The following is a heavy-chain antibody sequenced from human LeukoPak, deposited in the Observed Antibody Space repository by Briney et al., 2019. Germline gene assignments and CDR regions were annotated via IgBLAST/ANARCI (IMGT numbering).Heavy chain of an antibody. J-gene: IGHJ5*02. D-gene: IGHD3-22*01. Sequence: ASVTVSCKTSGYTFTSYYMHWVRQAPGQGLEWMGIINPSGGSTSYAQKFQGRVTMTRDTSTSTVYMELSSLRSEDTAVYYSARDLNLYDSSGYYSFWFDPWGQGTLVTVSS. CDR2: INPSGGST. V-gene: IGHV1-46*01. CDR3: ARDLNLYDSSGYYSFWFDP. CDR1: GYTFTSYY.